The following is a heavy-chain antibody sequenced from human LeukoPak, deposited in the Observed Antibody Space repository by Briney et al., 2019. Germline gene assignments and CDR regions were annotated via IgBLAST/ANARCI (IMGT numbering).Heavy chain of an antibody. Sequence: NTSETLSLTCTVSGGSISSYYWSWIRQPAGKGLEWIGRIYTSGSTNYNPSLKSRVTMSVDTSKNQFSLKLSSVTAADTAVYYCAREYPGYYDSSGYPDYWGQGTLVTVSS. J-gene: IGHJ4*02. D-gene: IGHD3-22*01. V-gene: IGHV4-4*07. CDR1: GGSISSYY. CDR2: IYTSGST. CDR3: AREYPGYYDSSGYPDY.